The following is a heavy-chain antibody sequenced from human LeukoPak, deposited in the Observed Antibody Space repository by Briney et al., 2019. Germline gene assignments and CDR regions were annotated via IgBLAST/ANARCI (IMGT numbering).Heavy chain of an antibody. Sequence: TGGSLRLSCAASGFTFSSYWMSWVRQAPGKGLEWVATINQDETEKYYVDSVTGRFTISRDNAKNSLYLQMNSLRAEDTAVYYCAELGITMIGGVWGKGTTVTISS. J-gene: IGHJ6*04. V-gene: IGHV3-7*01. CDR1: GFTFSSYW. CDR3: AELGITMIGGV. CDR2: INQDETEK. D-gene: IGHD3-10*02.